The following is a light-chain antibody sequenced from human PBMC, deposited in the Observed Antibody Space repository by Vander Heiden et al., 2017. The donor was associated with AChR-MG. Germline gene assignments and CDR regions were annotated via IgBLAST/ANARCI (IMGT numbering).Light chain of an antibody. CDR2: GSS. J-gene: IGLJ2*01. V-gene: IGLV1-40*01. CDR1: SYNSGAGYD. CDR3: QYYDSNLSRV. Sequence: QSALPQPPSVSAAPRQRVTISCTGSSYNSGAGYDVHWYQQRPGTAPKFLIYGSSRRPSGVPDRFSGSKAGTAASLAIAGLQAEDEADYYCQYYDSNLSRVFGGGTKLTVL.